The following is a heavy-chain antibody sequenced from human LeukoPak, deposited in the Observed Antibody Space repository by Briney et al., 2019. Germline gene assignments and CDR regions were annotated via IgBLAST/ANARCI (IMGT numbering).Heavy chain of an antibody. CDR3: AREVVPAAEFDY. CDR2: IFYTGST. CDR1: CPSVSTSTNY. Sequence: SETLSLTHTLSCPSVSTSTNYSSWIRQPPWKGLEWIGYIFYTGSTNYNPSLKSRVTISVDTSKNQFSLKLRSVTAADTAVYYCAREVVPAAEFDYWGQGTLVTVSS. J-gene: IGHJ4*02. V-gene: IGHV4-61*01. D-gene: IGHD2-2*01.